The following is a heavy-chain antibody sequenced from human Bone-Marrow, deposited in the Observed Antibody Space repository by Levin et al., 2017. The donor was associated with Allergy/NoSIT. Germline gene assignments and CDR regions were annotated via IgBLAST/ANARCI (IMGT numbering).Heavy chain of an antibody. CDR2: IYYSGST. V-gene: IGHV4-59*01. D-gene: IGHD3-22*01. CDR3: YRAIHHPDGSSDSDPGFYLDY. CDR1: GGSIRSFY. Sequence: SETLSLTCTVSGGSIRSFYWSWIRQPQGKRLEWIGYIYYSGSTNYNPYLQSRVPISVDTSKTQFSLKLTSVTAAATAVSFCYRAIHHPDGSSDSDPGFYLDYWGQGALVTVSS. J-gene: IGHJ4*02.